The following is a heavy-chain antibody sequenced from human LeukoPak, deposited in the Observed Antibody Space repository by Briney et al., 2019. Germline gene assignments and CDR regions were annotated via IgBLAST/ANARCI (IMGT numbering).Heavy chain of an antibody. CDR1: GLILSNYG. J-gene: IGHJ4*02. CDR2: IKFDGSEP. CDR3: ANQKLSGSYLPGY. V-gene: IGHV3-30*02. Sequence: AGSLRLSCTASGLILSNYGMHWVRQAPGKGLEWVAFIKFDGSEPKYADSVKGRFTISRDNSKNTLYLQMNTLRLEDTAVYYCANQKLSGSYLPGYWGQGIVVAVSS. D-gene: IGHD3-10*01.